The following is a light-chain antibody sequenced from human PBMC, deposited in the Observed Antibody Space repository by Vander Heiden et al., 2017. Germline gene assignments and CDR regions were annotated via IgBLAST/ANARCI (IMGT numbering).Light chain of an antibody. V-gene: IGLV2-23*02. CDR2: EVS. CDR1: SSDVGNYNL. J-gene: IGLJ2*01. Sequence: QSALTQPASVSGSPGQSIAISFTGTSSDVGNYNLVSWYQQHPGNAHKLMIYEVSKRPSGVSNRFSGSKSGNTASLTISGLQAEDEADYYCCAYAGASILVFGGGTKLTVL. CDR3: CAYAGASILV.